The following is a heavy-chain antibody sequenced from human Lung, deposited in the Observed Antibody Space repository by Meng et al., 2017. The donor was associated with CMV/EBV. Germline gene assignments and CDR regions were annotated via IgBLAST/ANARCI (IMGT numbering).Heavy chain of an antibody. Sequence: SXAASGFTFSSYSMNWVRQAPGKGLEWVSSISSSSSYIYYADSVKGRFTISRDNAKNSLYLQMNSLRAEDTAVYYCARWERTAMDPYYYYGMDVWXQGTXVPVAS. CDR1: GFTFSSYS. J-gene: IGHJ6*02. CDR2: ISSSSSYI. CDR3: ARWERTAMDPYYYYGMDV. D-gene: IGHD5-18*01. V-gene: IGHV3-21*01.